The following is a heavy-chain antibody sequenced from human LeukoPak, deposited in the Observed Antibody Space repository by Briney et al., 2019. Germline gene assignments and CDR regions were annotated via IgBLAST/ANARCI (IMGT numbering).Heavy chain of an antibody. CDR3: ARYVHSGYDFLDY. V-gene: IGHV4-31*03. Sequence: PSQTLSLTCTVSGGSISSGGYYWSWIRQHPGKGLEWIGYIYYSGSTYYNPSLKSRVTISVDTSKNQFSLKLSSVTAADTAVYYCARYVHSGYDFLDYWGQGTLVTVSS. CDR1: GGSISSGGYY. J-gene: IGHJ4*02. D-gene: IGHD5-12*01. CDR2: IYYSGST.